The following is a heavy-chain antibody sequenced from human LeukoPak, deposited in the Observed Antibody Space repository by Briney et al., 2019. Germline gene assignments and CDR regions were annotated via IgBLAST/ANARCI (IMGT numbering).Heavy chain of an antibody. CDR3: ARETRYDASSGPTTGY. CDR2: VFYNGAT. D-gene: IGHD6-19*01. J-gene: IGHJ4*02. CDR1: GGSISSTAYY. V-gene: IGHV4-39*01. Sequence: KPSETLSLTRTVSGGSISSTAYYWGWVRQPPGKGLEWIATVFYNGATQYNPSLKSRATISVDTSRNQFSLRLTSVTAADTAVYFCARETRYDASSGPTTGYWGQGTLVTVSS.